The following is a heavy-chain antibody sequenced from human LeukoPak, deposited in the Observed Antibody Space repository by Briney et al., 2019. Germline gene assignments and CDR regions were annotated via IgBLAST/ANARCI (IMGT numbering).Heavy chain of an antibody. D-gene: IGHD2-15*01. V-gene: IGHV3-21*01. CDR3: ARDRGYCSGGSCYGFYFDY. CDR1: GFTFSSYS. J-gene: IGHJ4*02. CDR2: ISSSSGYI. Sequence: GGSLRLSCSASGFTFSSYSINWVRQAPGKWLEWVSSISSSSGYIYYADSVKGRFTISRDNARNSLDLQMNSLSVDDTAVYYCARDRGYCSGGSCYGFYFDYWGQGTLVTVSS.